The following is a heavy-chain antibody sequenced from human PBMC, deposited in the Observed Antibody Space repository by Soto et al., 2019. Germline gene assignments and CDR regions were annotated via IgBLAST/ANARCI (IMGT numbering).Heavy chain of an antibody. CDR1: NYTFTGYG. D-gene: IGHD1-26*01. CDR3: ASGSFDY. Sequence: ASVTVSCQASNYTFTGYGISWVRQAPGQGLEWMGWISAYTGNTNYAQKLQGRVTMTTDTSTSTVYMELRSLISDDTAMYYCASGSFDYWGQGTLVTVS. V-gene: IGHV1-18*01. CDR2: ISAYTGNT. J-gene: IGHJ4*02.